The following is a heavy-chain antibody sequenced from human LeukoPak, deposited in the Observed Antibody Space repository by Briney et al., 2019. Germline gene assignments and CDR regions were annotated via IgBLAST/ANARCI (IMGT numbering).Heavy chain of an antibody. J-gene: IGHJ4*02. V-gene: IGHV4-4*02. CDR3: ARGTNYGGRRVLDF. CDR1: GASISSNNY. D-gene: IGHD4-23*01. Sequence: SETLSVTCAVSGASISSNNYWNWVRQPPGKGLEWIGEIFHSGSATYNASLKSRVTISVDKSKNQFSLRLSSLTAADTAVYYCARGTNYGGRRVLDFWGQGALVTVSS. CDR2: IFHSGSA.